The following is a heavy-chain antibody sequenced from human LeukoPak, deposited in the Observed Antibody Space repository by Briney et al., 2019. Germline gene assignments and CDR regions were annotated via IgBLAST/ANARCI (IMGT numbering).Heavy chain of an antibody. CDR1: GFTFSSSW. V-gene: IGHV3-74*01. J-gene: IGHJ6*02. CDR3: ARGVSGSYGLDV. D-gene: IGHD1-1*01. CDR2: LNGDGGST. Sequence: GGSLRLSCVASGFTFSSSWMHWVRQAPGKGLVWVSRLNGDGGSTNYADSAKGRFTISRDNAKNTLYLQMNSLRAEDTAVYYCARGVSGSYGLDVWGQGTTVTVSS.